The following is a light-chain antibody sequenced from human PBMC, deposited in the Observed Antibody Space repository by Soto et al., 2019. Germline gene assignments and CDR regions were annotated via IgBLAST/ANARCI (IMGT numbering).Light chain of an antibody. Sequence: ALTQPASVSGSPGQSITISCSGTSSDVGGYTYVSWYQQHPGKAPKVIIYEVSNRPSGVSSRFSGSKSGKTASLTISGLQAEDEADYYCSSYTSTSTHYVFGTGTKVTV. V-gene: IGLV2-14*01. CDR2: EVS. CDR3: SSYTSTSTHYV. CDR1: SSDVGGYTY. J-gene: IGLJ1*01.